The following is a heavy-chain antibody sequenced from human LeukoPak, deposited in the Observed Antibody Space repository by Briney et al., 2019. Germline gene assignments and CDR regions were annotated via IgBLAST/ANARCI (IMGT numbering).Heavy chain of an antibody. CDR1: GFIVRDYY. V-gene: IGHV3-21*01. CDR3: ARANPESYYYYYMDV. J-gene: IGHJ6*03. Sequence: GGSLRLSCAASGFIVRDYYLSWVRQAPGKGLEWVSSISSSSNYIYYADSVKGRFTISRDNAKNSLYLQMNSLRAEDTAVYYCARANPESYYYYYMDVWGKGTTVTISS. CDR2: ISSSSNYI.